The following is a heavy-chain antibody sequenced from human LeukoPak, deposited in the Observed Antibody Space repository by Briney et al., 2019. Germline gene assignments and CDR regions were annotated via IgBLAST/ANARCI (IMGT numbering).Heavy chain of an antibody. CDR3: ARASVGQLRALDY. CDR2: ISYDGSNK. D-gene: IGHD6-6*01. CDR1: GFTFSSYA. J-gene: IGHJ4*02. V-gene: IGHV3-30-3*02. Sequence: PGGSLRLSCAASGFTFSSYAMHWVRQAPGKGLEWVAVISYDGSNKYYADSVKGRFTISRDNSKNTLYLQMNSLRAEDTAVYYCARASVGQLRALDYWGQGTLVTVSS.